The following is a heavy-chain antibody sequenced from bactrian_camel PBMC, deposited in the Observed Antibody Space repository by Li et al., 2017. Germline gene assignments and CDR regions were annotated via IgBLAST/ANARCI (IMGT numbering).Heavy chain of an antibody. V-gene: IGHV3S53*01. CDR2: VDSDGNT. CDR3: AVEGDGAYCVPGALVFGV. J-gene: IGHJ4*01. Sequence: HVQLVESGGGSVQAGGSLRLSCAPSGDDYNTNYMVVAWFRQGPGKEREGVAVVDSDGNTRYADSVQGRFTISKDNAENTLYLQMNQLKPEDTAMYYCAVEGDGAYCVPGALVFGVWDQGTQVTVS. CDR1: GDDYNTNY. D-gene: IGHD1*01.